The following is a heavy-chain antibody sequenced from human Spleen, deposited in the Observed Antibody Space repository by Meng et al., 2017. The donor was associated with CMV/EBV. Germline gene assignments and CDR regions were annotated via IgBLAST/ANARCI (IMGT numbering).Heavy chain of an antibody. D-gene: IGHD2-2*01. CDR1: GGSISSSSYY. J-gene: IGHJ3*02. CDR2: IYYSGNT. V-gene: IGHV4-39*07. Sequence: SETLSLTCTVSGGSISSSSYYWGWIRQPPGKGLEWIGSIYYSGNTYYNPSLKSRVTISVDTSKNQFSLKLSSVTAADTAVYYCARGPLGYCSSTSCHDAFDIWGQGTMVTVSS. CDR3: ARGPLGYCSSTSCHDAFDI.